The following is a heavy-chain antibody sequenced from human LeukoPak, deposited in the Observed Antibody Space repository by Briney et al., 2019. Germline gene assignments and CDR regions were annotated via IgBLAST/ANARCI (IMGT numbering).Heavy chain of an antibody. V-gene: IGHV1-18*01. D-gene: IGHD2-15*01. CDR2: ISACNGNT. J-gene: IGHJ4*02. Sequence: ASVKVSCKASGYTFTSYGISWVRQAPGQGLEWMGWISACNGNTNYAQKLQGRVTMTTDTSTSTAYMELRSLRSDDTAVYYCARVPGPDCSGGSCYSTDYWGQGTLVTVSS. CDR1: GYTFTSYG. CDR3: ARVPGPDCSGGSCYSTDY.